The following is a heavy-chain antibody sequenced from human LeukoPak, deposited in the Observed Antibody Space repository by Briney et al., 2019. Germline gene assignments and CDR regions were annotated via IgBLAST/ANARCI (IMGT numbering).Heavy chain of an antibody. CDR2: INPKSGST. Sequence: SVNPSCTASGYTSTGYYIHWARQAPGQGLEWMGWINPKSGSTNYAQKFQGSVTMTRDTSISTAYMELSRLRSDDTAVYYCTSSLEATILWGQGTLVTVSS. V-gene: IGHV1-2*02. D-gene: IGHD5-12*01. CDR1: GYTSTGYY. CDR3: TSSLEATIL. J-gene: IGHJ4*02.